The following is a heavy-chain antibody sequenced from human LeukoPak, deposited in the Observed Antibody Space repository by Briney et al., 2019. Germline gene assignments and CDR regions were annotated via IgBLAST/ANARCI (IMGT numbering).Heavy chain of an antibody. D-gene: IGHD6-13*01. Sequence: GGSLRLSCAASGFTFSSYAMHWVRQAPGKGLEWVAVISYDGSNKYYADSVKGRFTISRDNSKNTLYLQMNSLRAEDTAVYYCAKESRGAAAGRLDYWGQGTLVTVSS. J-gene: IGHJ4*02. V-gene: IGHV3-30-3*01. CDR3: AKESRGAAAGRLDY. CDR2: ISYDGSNK. CDR1: GFTFSSYA.